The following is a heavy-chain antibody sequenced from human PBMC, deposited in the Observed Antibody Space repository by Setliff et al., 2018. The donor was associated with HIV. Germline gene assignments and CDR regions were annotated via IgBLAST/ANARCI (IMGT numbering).Heavy chain of an antibody. J-gene: IGHJ3*02. D-gene: IGHD2-8*01. Sequence: SETLSLTCTVSGGSISSHYWIWIRQPPGKGLEWIGYIHYSGATNYNPSLTRRVTISLDTSRTQFSLWLSSVTAADTAVYYCARHSPNVGVRGDAFDIWGQGTVVTVSS. V-gene: IGHV4-59*08. CDR1: GGSISSHY. CDR3: ARHSPNVGVRGDAFDI. CDR2: IHYSGAT.